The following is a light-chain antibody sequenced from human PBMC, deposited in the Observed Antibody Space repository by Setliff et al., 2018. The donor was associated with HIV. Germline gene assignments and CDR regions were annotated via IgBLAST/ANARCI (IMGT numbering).Light chain of an antibody. V-gene: IGLV2-11*01. CDR2: EVH. CDR3: CSYAGTNTFMV. Sequence: QSVLTQPASVSGSPGQSITMSCTGTSYDYVSWYQQYPGKAPKLMIFEVHKRPSGVPDRFSGSKFGNTASLTISGLQAEDEAEYYCCSYAGTNTFMVFGIGTKVTVL. CDR1: SYDY. J-gene: IGLJ1*01.